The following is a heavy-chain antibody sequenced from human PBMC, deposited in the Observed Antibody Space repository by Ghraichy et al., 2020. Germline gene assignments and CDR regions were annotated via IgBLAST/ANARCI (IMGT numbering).Heavy chain of an antibody. D-gene: IGHD6-13*01. CDR3: ARHRLSAVGYNCFDP. V-gene: IGHV4-39*01. J-gene: IGHJ5*02. Sequence: SETLSLTCTVSGGSISSSANYWGWIRQPPGKGLEWIGSIYYSGSTYYNSSLKSRVTISVDTSKNQFSLKLSSVTAADTAVYYCARHRLSAVGYNCFDPWGQGTLVTVSS. CDR2: IYYSGST. CDR1: GGSISSSANY.